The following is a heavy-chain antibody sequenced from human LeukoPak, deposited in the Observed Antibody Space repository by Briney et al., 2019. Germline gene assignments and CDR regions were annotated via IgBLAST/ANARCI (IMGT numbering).Heavy chain of an antibody. V-gene: IGHV1-69*05. D-gene: IGHD5-12*01. J-gene: IGHJ4*02. CDR1: GGTFSSYA. CDR2: IIPIFGTA. CDR3: ARGGYSGYDGPISY. Sequence: ASVKVSCKASGGTFSSYAISWVRQAPGQGLEWMGGIIPIFGTANYAQKFQGRVTITTDESTSTAYMELRSLRSDDTAVYYCARGGYSGYDGPISYWGQGTLVTVSS.